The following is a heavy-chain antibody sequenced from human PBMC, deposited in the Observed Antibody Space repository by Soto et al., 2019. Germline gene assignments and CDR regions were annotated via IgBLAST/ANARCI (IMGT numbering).Heavy chain of an antibody. V-gene: IGHV1-8*01. CDR2: MNPNSGNT. CDR3: ARRYQAFGKYYFDY. CDR1: VYTFINYD. D-gene: IGHD3-10*01. J-gene: IGHJ4*02. Sequence: EASVKVSCKASVYTFINYDINWVRQATGQGLEWMGWMNPNSGNTGYAQKFQGRVTMTRNTSIGTAYMELSSLRSEDTAVYYCARRYQAFGKYYFDYWGQGTLVTVSS.